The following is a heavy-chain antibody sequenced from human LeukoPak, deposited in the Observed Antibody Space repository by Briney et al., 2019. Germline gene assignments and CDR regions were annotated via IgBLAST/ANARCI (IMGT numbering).Heavy chain of an antibody. D-gene: IGHD3-10*01. Sequence: GGSLRLSCAASGFTFSRYWMQWVRQAPGQGLVWLSHINSDGSSTTYADSVRGRFTTSRDNAKNTLYLQMNSLSAEDTAVYYCVRDNYGVDYWGQGTLVTVSS. CDR1: GFTFSRYW. V-gene: IGHV3-74*03. CDR3: VRDNYGVDY. CDR2: INSDGSST. J-gene: IGHJ4*02.